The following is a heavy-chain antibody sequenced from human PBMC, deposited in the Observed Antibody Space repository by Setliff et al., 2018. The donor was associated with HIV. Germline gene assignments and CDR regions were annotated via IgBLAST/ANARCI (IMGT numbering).Heavy chain of an antibody. CDR3: ARDQSDYNVLTGFGAFDY. D-gene: IGHD3-9*01. V-gene: IGHV4-38-2*02. J-gene: IGHJ4*01. CDR2: ISHSGST. Sequence: SETLSLTCGVSGIPIDRVYSWAWIRQPPGKGLEWIGTISHSGSTHYNSPLQGRISISIDTSKNQFSLTLTSVTAADTAMYYCARDQSDYNVLTGFGAFDYWGHGNRVTVSS. CDR1: GIPIDRVYS.